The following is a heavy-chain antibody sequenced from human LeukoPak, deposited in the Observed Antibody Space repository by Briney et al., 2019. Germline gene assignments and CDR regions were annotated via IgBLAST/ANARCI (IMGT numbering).Heavy chain of an antibody. Sequence: GRSLRLSCAASGFTFSSYDMHCVRHATGKGLEWVSAIGTAGDTYYPGSVKDRFTISRENDKNSLYLQMNSLRAGDTAVYYCARGYYYYGMDGWGQGTTVTVSS. V-gene: IGHV3-13*01. CDR2: IGTAGDT. CDR3: ARGYYYYGMDG. J-gene: IGHJ6*02. CDR1: GFTFSSYD.